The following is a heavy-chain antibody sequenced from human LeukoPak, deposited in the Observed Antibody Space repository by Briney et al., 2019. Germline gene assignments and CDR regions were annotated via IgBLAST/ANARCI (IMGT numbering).Heavy chain of an antibody. CDR3: ARRGRRRWLPPPVNYYYMDV. CDR1: GGSISSGSYY. D-gene: IGHD3-22*01. V-gene: IGHV4-39*07. J-gene: IGHJ6*03. CDR2: INHSGST. Sequence: SETLSLTCTVSGGSISSGSYYWSWIRQPPGKGLEWIGEINHSGSTNYNPSLKSRVTISVDTSKNQFSLKLSSVTAADTAVYYCARRGRRRWLPPPVNYYYMDVWGKGTTVTVSS.